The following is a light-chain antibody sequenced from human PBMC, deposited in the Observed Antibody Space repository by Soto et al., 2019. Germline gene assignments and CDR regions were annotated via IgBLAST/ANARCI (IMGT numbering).Light chain of an antibody. CDR3: QQYGNSLST. CDR2: GAS. J-gene: IGKJ5*01. V-gene: IGKV3-20*01. CDR1: QSVSSSY. Sequence: EIVFSQSPGTLSLSPGERATISCRASQSVSSSYLAWYHQIPGQAPRLLIYGASSRATGISDRFSDSGSGTDFTLTISRLEPEDFAVYYCQQYGNSLSTFGQGTRWRL.